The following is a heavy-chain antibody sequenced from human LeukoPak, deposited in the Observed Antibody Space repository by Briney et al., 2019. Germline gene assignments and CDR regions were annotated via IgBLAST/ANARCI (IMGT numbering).Heavy chain of an antibody. Sequence: SETLSLTCTVSGGSIDSYYWSWIRQPPGKGLEWIGYVYYSDTTNYNPSLKSRVTISIDTYKNQFCLKLNSATAADTAVYYCARDLPSAADAFDIWGQGTMVTVSS. CDR2: VYYSDTT. D-gene: IGHD2-2*01. CDR1: GGSIDSYY. CDR3: ARDLPSAADAFDI. J-gene: IGHJ3*02. V-gene: IGHV4-59*01.